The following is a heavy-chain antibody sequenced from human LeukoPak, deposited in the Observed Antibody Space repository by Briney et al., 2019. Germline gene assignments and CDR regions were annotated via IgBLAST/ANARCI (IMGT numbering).Heavy chain of an antibody. CDR3: ARVYSYDSTPSDAIDI. CDR1: GASISSHY. D-gene: IGHD3-22*01. Sequence: PSETLSLTCSVSGASISSHYWSWIRQPPGKGLEWIGFIHYRGSTKYNPSLRSRVTISVDTSKNQFSLKLSSVTAADTAVYYCARVYSYDSTPSDAIDIWGQGTMVTVSS. V-gene: IGHV4-59*11. J-gene: IGHJ3*02. CDR2: IHYRGST.